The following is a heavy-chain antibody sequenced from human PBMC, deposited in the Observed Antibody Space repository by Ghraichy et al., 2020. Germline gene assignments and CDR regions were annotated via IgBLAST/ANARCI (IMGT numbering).Heavy chain of an antibody. V-gene: IGHV4-31*03. CDR2: IYYSGST. Sequence: TLSLTCTVSGGSISSGGYYWSWIRQHPGKGLEWIGYIYYSGSTYYNPSLKSRVTISVDTSKNQFSLKLSSVTAADTAVYYCARRAGYNWNYEDRFDLWGQGTLVTVSS. CDR3: ARRAGYNWNYEDRFDL. J-gene: IGHJ5*02. D-gene: IGHD1-7*01. CDR1: GGSISSGGYY.